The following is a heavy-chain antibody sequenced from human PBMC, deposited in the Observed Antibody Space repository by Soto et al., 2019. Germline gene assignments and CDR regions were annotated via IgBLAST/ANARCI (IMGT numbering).Heavy chain of an antibody. V-gene: IGHV5-51*01. J-gene: IGHJ5*02. CDR3: ATNTQCPSGGSCYSWFDP. Sequence: EVQLVQSGAEVKKPGESLKISCKGSGYSFTSYWIGWVRQMPGKGLEWMGIIYPGDSDTRYSPSFQGQVTISADKSISTAYLQWSSLKASDTAMYYCATNTQCPSGGSCYSWFDPWGQGTLVTVSS. CDR2: IYPGDSDT. D-gene: IGHD2-15*01. CDR1: GYSFTSYW.